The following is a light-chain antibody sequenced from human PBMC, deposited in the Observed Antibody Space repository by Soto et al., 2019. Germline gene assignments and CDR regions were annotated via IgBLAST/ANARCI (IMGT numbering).Light chain of an antibody. J-gene: IGKJ4*01. CDR3: QQYNSYPFT. CDR2: KAS. CDR1: QSISSW. Sequence: DMPMTQSPSTLSASVGDRVTITCRASQSISSWLAWYQQKPGKAPKLLIYKASSLESGVPSRFSGSGSGTEFTLTISSLQPDDFATYYCQQYNSYPFTFGGGTKVEIK. V-gene: IGKV1-5*03.